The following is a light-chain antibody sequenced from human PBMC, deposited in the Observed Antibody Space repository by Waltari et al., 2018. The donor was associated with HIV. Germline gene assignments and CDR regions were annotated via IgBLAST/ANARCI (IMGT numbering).Light chain of an antibody. Sequence: SYELTQPPSASVSPGQTARSSCSGDALPQQSVFWYQQRPGQAPVMVIYRDKERPSGIPDRFSGSSAGTTVTLTISGVQAEDEADYYCQSADSTGTYWVFGGGTKLTVL. CDR1: ALPQQS. V-gene: IGLV3-25*03. CDR2: RDK. J-gene: IGLJ3*02. CDR3: QSADSTGTYWV.